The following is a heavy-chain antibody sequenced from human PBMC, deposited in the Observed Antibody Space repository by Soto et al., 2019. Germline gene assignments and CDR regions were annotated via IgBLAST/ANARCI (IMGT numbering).Heavy chain of an antibody. J-gene: IGHJ6*02. CDR1: SASISSSSYT. CDR2: IYYSGTT. Sequence: SETLSLTCTVSSASISSSSYTWGWIRQPPGKGLEWIGSIYYSGTTYYNPSLNSRVTVSVDTSKNQFSLKLSSVTAADTAVYYCARDGFAAAGNLGYYYYGMDVWGQGTTVTVSS. V-gene: IGHV4-39*02. D-gene: IGHD6-13*01. CDR3: ARDGFAAAGNLGYYYYGMDV.